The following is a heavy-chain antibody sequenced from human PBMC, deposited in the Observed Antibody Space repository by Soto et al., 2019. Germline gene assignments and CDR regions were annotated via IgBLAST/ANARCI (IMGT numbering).Heavy chain of an antibody. J-gene: IGHJ6*02. CDR3: ARGLRSSSRYYGMDV. Sequence: PGGSLRLSCAASGFTFSSYGMHWVRQAPGKGLEWVAVIWYDGSNKYYADSVKGRFTISRDNSKNTLYLQMNSLRAEDTAVYYCARGLRSSSRYYGMDVWGQGTTVTVSS. V-gene: IGHV3-33*01. CDR2: IWYDGSNK. D-gene: IGHD3-3*01. CDR1: GFTFSSYG.